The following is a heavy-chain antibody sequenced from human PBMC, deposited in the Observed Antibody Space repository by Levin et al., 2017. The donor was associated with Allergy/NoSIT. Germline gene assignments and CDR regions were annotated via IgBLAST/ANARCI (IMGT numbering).Heavy chain of an antibody. J-gene: IGHJ6*02. CDR2: IYYSGNT. CDR1: GGSISSYY. Sequence: SETLSLTCTVSGGSISSYYWSWIRQPPGKGLEWIGCIYYSGNTKYNPSLKSRVTISLDTSKNQFSLKLISVTAADTADYYCAGNGVILGETNYYYGMDVWGQGTTVTVSS. CDR3: AGNGVILGETNYYYGMDV. V-gene: IGHV4-59*01. D-gene: IGHD1-26*01.